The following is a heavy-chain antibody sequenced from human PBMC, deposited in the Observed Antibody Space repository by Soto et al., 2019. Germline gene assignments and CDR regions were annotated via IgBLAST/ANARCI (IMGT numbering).Heavy chain of an antibody. D-gene: IGHD3-3*01. CDR1: GFSFASFA. Sequence: QVQLVESGGRVVQTGTSLRLSCVASGFSFASFAMHWGRQTPGGGPEWVASITSDGKKTYYAEFAKGRVTISRDNAKNRIFLEMHRQGPEGTAVYFCARDPGSEFWSGVFDPWVQGTVVSVSS. CDR2: ITSDGKKT. V-gene: IGHV3-30*04. CDR3: ARDPGSEFWSGVFDP. J-gene: IGHJ5*02.